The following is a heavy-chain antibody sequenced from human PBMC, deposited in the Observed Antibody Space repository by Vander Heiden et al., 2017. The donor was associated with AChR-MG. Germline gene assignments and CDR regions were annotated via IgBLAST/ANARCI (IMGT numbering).Heavy chain of an antibody. D-gene: IGHD3-22*01. CDR2: IIPILGIA. CDR1: GGTFISYA. Sequence: QVQLVQSGAEVKKPGSSVKVSCKASGGTFISYAISWVRQAPGQGLEWMGRIIPILGIANYAQKFQGRVTITADKSTSTAYMELSSLRSEDTAVYYCARVRDDSSGYYPSGFDYWGQGTLVTVSS. CDR3: ARVRDDSSGYYPSGFDY. V-gene: IGHV1-69*04. J-gene: IGHJ4*02.